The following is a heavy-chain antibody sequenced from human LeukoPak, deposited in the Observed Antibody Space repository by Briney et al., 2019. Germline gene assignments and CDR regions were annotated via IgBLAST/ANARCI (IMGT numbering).Heavy chain of an antibody. CDR2: INPNSGGT. CDR1: GYTFTGYY. Sequence: ASVKVSCKASGYTFTGYYMHWVRQAPGQGLEWMGWINPNSGGTNYAQKFQGRVTMNRDTAISTAYMEMSRLGSDDTAVYYCARGRGITGTSGWFDPWGQGTLVTVSS. CDR3: ARGRGITGTSGWFDP. V-gene: IGHV1-2*02. D-gene: IGHD1-20*01. J-gene: IGHJ5*02.